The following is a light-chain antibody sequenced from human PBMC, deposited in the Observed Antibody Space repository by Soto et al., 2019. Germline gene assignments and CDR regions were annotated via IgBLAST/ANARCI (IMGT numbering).Light chain of an antibody. V-gene: IGLV1-44*01. CDR2: SNN. J-gene: IGLJ1*01. CDR3: AAWDDRLSGCV. CDR1: SSNIGTNT. Sequence: QSVLPQSPSTSGTPGQKVTISCSGSSSNIGTNTVNWYQQLPGTAPKLLIYSNNQRPSGVPDRFSGSKSGTSGSLAISGLQSEDEADYYCAAWDDRLSGCVFGTGTKLPVL.